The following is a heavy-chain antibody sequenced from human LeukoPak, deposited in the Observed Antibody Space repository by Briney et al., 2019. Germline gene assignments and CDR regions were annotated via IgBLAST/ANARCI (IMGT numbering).Heavy chain of an antibody. CDR2: IRYDGSNK. Sequence: GGSLRLSCAASGFTFSSYGMHWVRQAPGKGLEWVAFIRYDGSNKYYADSVKGRFTISRDNSKNTLYLRMNSLRAEDTAVYYCARVRVGSGSSHAADAFDIWGQGTMVTVSS. D-gene: IGHD1-26*01. CDR1: GFTFSSYG. J-gene: IGHJ3*02. CDR3: ARVRVGSGSSHAADAFDI. V-gene: IGHV3-30*02.